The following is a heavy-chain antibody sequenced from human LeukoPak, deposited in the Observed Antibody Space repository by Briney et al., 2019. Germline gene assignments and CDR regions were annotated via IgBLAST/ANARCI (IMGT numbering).Heavy chain of an antibody. J-gene: IGHJ4*02. Sequence: GRSLRLSCVGAGFTFSNYAMTWVRQAPGKRLGWVSGISGSGDRTYYADSVKGRFTISRDNSKNTLYLQMNSLTDDDSAVYYCAKDRIPVAGRQDIWDYWGQGTLVTVSS. CDR1: GFTFSNYA. CDR2: ISGSGDRT. D-gene: IGHD6-19*01. CDR3: AKDRIPVAGRQDIWDY. V-gene: IGHV3-23*01.